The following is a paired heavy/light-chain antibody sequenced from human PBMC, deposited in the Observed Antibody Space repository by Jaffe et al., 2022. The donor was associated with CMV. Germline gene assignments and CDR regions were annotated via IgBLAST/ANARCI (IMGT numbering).Light chain of an antibody. V-gene: IGLV1-40*01. J-gene: IGLJ1*01. CDR3: QSYDSSLSGSDV. Sequence: QSVLTQPPSVSGAPGQRVTISCTGSSSNIGAGYDVHWYQQLPGTAPKLLIYGNSNRPSGVPDRFSGSKSGTSASLAITGLQAEDEADYYCQSYDSSLSGSDVFGTGTKVTVL. CDR2: GNS. CDR1: SSNIGAGYD.
Heavy chain of an antibody. CDR1: GGSISSYY. D-gene: IGHD6-13*01. CDR3: ARASGYSSSWYSY. V-gene: IGHV4-4*07. Sequence: QVQLQESGPGLVKPSETLSLTCTVSGGSISSYYWSWIRQPAGKGLEWIGRIYTSGSTNYNPSLKSRVTMSVDTSKNQFSLKLSSVTAADTAVYYCARASGYSSSWYSYWGQGTLVTVSS. CDR2: IYTSGST. J-gene: IGHJ4*02.